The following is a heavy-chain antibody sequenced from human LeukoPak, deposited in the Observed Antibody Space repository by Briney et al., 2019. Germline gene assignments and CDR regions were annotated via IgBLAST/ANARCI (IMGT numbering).Heavy chain of an antibody. CDR3: ARERAYYYGSGNYNWFDP. Sequence: SETLSLTCAVYGGSFSGYYWSWIRQPPGKGLEWIGEINHSGSTNYNPSLKSRVTMSVDTSKNQFSLKLSSVTAADTAVYYCARERAYYYGSGNYNWFDPWGQGTLVTVSS. CDR2: INHSGST. CDR1: GGSFSGYY. D-gene: IGHD3-10*01. V-gene: IGHV4-34*01. J-gene: IGHJ5*02.